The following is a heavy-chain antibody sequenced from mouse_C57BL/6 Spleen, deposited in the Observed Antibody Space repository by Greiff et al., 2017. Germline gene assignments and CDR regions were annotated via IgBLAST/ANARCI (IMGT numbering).Heavy chain of an antibody. V-gene: IGHV1-4*01. CDR3: ARGDYDGEFAY. CDR2: INPSSGYT. Sequence: QVQLQQSGAELARPGASVKMSCKASGYTFTSYTMHWVKQRPGQGLEWIGYINPSSGYTKYNQKFKDKATLTADKSSSTAYMQLSSLTSEDSAVYYCARGDYDGEFAYWGQGTLVTVSA. CDR1: GYTFTSYT. J-gene: IGHJ3*01. D-gene: IGHD2-4*01.